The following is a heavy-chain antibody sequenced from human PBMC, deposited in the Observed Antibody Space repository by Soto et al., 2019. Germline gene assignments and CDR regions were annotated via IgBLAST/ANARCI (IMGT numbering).Heavy chain of an antibody. CDR2: IYYSGST. J-gene: IGHJ4*02. D-gene: IGHD5-12*01. CDR1: GGSISSYY. Sequence: GPGPGLSSETLSLTCTVSGGSISSYYWSWIRQPPGKGLEWIGYIYYSGSTNYNPSLKSRVTISVDTSKNQFSLKLSSVTAADTAVYYCARGYSGYDKIFDYWGQGTLVTSPQ. V-gene: IGHV4-59*01. CDR3: ARGYSGYDKIFDY.